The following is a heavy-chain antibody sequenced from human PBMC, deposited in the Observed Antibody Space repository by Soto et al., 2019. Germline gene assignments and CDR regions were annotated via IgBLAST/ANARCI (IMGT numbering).Heavy chain of an antibody. Sequence: PSETLSLTCTVSGDSISSTDYYWSWIRQLPGKALEWIGYVYRSGSTYNNPSLKSRVTISVDTSKNHFSLNLNPVTAADTAVYYCARVGRGAVAGTRENWFDPWGQGTLVTVSS. D-gene: IGHD6-19*01. CDR1: GDSISSTDYY. J-gene: IGHJ5*02. CDR2: VYRSGST. V-gene: IGHV4-30-4*08. CDR3: ARVGRGAVAGTRENWFDP.